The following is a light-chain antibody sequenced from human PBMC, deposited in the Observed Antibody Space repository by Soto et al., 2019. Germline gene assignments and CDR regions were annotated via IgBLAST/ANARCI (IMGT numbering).Light chain of an antibody. CDR3: ATWDDSLNAVV. Sequence: QSVLTQPPSASGTPGQRVSISCSGSSSNIGSNTVNWYQQLPGTAPKLLIYTNNQRPSGVPDRFSGSKSGTSASLAISGLRSEDEAYYYCATWDDSLNAVVFGGGTKLTVL. CDR2: TNN. J-gene: IGLJ2*01. CDR1: SSNIGSNT. V-gene: IGLV1-44*01.